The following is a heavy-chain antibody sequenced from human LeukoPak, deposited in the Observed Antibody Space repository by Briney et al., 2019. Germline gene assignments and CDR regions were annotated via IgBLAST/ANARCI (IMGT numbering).Heavy chain of an antibody. CDR3: ARDADTSGHFSFFDL. CDR2: ISWNSGSI. Sequence: GRSLRLSCAASGFTFDDYAMHWVRQAPGKGLEWVSGISWNSGSIGYADSVKGQFTVSRDNSKNMLYLQMNSLRAEDTAIYYCARDADTSGHFSFFDLWGQGTLVTVSS. J-gene: IGHJ4*02. D-gene: IGHD3-22*01. V-gene: IGHV3-9*01. CDR1: GFTFDDYA.